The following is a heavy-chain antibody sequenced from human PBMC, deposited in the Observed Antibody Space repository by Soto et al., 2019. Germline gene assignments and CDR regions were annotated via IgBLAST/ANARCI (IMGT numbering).Heavy chain of an antibody. V-gene: IGHV4-34*01. J-gene: IGHJ4*02. CDR3: ARAPKVRGSDQTPPDF. Sequence: SETLSLTCSLYSGSLSGYYWSWIRQPPGKGLEWIGEISPSGTTNYSPSLKSRVSISVDTSKNQFSLNLTSLTAADTAVYYCARAPKVRGSDQTPPDFWGQGSLVT. CDR2: ISPSGTT. D-gene: IGHD6-25*01. CDR1: SGSLSGYY.